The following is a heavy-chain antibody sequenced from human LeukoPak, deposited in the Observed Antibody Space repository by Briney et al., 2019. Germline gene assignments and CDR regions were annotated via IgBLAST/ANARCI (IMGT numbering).Heavy chain of an antibody. J-gene: IGHJ6*02. D-gene: IGHD6-19*01. CDR3: TRGNRDTSGFYYYYGLDV. Sequence: SLRLSCAASGFTFDDYAMFWVRQAPAKGLEWVSGISWDTKNIGYAASVKGRFTISRDNAKNSLYLQMNSLRAEDTALYYCTRGNRDTSGFYYYYGLDVWGQGTTVTVSS. CDR1: GFTFDDYA. V-gene: IGHV3-9*01. CDR2: ISWDTKNI.